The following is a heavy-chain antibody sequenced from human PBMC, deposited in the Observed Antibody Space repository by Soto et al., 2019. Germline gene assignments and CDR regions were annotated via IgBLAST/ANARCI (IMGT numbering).Heavy chain of an antibody. J-gene: IGHJ4*02. CDR3: AKASGWYCDY. CDR1: GFTFSDYG. D-gene: IGHD6-19*01. Sequence: SLRLSCAASGFTFSDYGMHWVRQTPGKGLEWVAIISYDGTNKYYADSVKGRFTISRDNFKNTLYLQMNSLRPEDTAVYHCAKASGWYCDYWGQGTLVTVSS. CDR2: ISYDGTNK. V-gene: IGHV3-30*18.